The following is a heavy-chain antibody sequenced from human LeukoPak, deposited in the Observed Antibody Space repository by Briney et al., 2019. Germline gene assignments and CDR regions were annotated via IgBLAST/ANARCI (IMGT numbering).Heavy chain of an antibody. CDR2: INSDGSST. V-gene: IGHV3-74*01. CDR1: RLTFTNSW. CDR3: ARGHWDYYYMDV. D-gene: IGHD7-27*01. J-gene: IGHJ6*03. Sequence: PGGSLRLSCAASRLTFTNSWMHWVRQAPGKGLVWVSRINSDGSSTTYADFVKGRFTISRDNAKNTLYLQMNSLRAEDTAVYYCARGHWDYYYMDVWGKGTTVTVSS.